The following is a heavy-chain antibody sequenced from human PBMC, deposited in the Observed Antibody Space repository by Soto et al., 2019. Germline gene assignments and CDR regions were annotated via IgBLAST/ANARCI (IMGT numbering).Heavy chain of an antibody. CDR1: GFTFSSYW. CDR3: ARNQYMTTVSSFGY. V-gene: IGHV3-74*01. D-gene: IGHD4-17*01. J-gene: IGHJ4*02. Sequence: PGGSLRLSCAASGFTFSSYWMHWVRQAPGKGLLWVPRINGDGSDTDYADSVKGRLTISRDNAKNTVYLQMNSLRDEDTAVYYCARNQYMTTVSSFGYWGQGTLVTVSS. CDR2: INGDGSDT.